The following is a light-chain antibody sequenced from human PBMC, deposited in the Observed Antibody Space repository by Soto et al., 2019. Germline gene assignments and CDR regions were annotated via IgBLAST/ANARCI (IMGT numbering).Light chain of an antibody. Sequence: EIGMTQSPATLSLSPGEGATLSCRASQGIGDTLAWYQQKPGQTPRLLIYDTSIRATGVPARFSGSRSGAEFTLTIASLQSEDFAVYYCQHYVTWPLTFGGGTKVE. CDR3: QHYVTWPLT. CDR1: QGIGDT. V-gene: IGKV3-15*01. CDR2: DTS. J-gene: IGKJ4*02.